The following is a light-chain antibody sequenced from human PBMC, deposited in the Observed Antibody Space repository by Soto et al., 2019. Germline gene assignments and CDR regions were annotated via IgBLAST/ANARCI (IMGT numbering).Light chain of an antibody. V-gene: IGKV1-27*01. CDR2: SAS. CDR1: QDINKY. Sequence: IQMTQSPSSLSASVGDRVTITCRASQDINKYLAWYQQRPGTVPKLLIYSASTLKSGVPSRFSGSRSGTDFTLTISRLEPEDFAVYYCQQYGSSPRTFGQGTKVEIK. J-gene: IGKJ1*01. CDR3: QQYGSSPRT.